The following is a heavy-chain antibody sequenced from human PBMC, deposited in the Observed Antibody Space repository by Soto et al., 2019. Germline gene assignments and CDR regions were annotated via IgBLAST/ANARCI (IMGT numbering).Heavy chain of an antibody. J-gene: IGHJ5*02. V-gene: IGHV3-48*01. D-gene: IGHD1-26*01. CDR3: AREAQIVGATNWFDP. CDR2: ISSSSSTI. Sequence: GGSLRLSCAASGFTFSSYSMNWVRQAPGKGLEWVSYISSSSSTIYYADSVKGRFTISRDNAKNSLYLQMNSLRAEDTAVYYCAREAQIVGATNWFDPWGQGTLVTVSS. CDR1: GFTFSSYS.